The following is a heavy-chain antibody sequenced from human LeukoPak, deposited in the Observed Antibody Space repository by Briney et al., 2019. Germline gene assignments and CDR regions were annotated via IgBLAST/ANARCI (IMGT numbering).Heavy chain of an antibody. D-gene: IGHD3-22*01. J-gene: IGHJ4*02. CDR3: AKDVYYYDSSGYSIDY. CDR2: ISGSGGST. CDR1: GFIFSSYA. V-gene: IGHV3-23*01. Sequence: PGGSLRLSCAASGFIFSSYAMSWVRQALGKGLEWVSAISGSGGSTYYADSVKGRFTISRDNSKNTLYLQMNSLRAEDTAVYYCAKDVYYYDSSGYSIDYWGQGTLVTVSS.